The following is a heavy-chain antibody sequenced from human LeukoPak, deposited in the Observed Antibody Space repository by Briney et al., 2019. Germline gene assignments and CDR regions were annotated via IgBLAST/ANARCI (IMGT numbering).Heavy chain of an antibody. J-gene: IGHJ4*02. Sequence: AGGSLRLSCAASGFTFSSYGMHWVRQAPGKGLEWVAVISYDGSNKYYADSVKGRFTISRDNSKNTLYLQMNSLRAEDTAVYYCAKGFSSGWSRERVPDYWAQGTLVTVSS. CDR3: AKGFSSGWSRERVPDY. CDR1: GFTFSSYG. D-gene: IGHD6-19*01. CDR2: ISYDGSNK. V-gene: IGHV3-30*18.